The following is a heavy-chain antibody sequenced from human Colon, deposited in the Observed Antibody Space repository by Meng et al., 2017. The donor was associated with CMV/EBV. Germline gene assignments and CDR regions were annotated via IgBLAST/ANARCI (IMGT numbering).Heavy chain of an antibody. D-gene: IGHD2-2*01. CDR2: VFHSGT. J-gene: IGHJ4*02. CDR1: GDSFNAYY. Sequence: GSLRLSCTVSGDSFNAYYWSWIRQYPGKGLEWIGYVFHSGTNYNPSLKSRVTMSADASRNQFSLRLNSVTAADTAVYYCARGQGYCTSANCLKYYFDFWGQGALVTVSS. CDR3: ARGQGYCTSANCLKYYFDF. V-gene: IGHV4-59*01.